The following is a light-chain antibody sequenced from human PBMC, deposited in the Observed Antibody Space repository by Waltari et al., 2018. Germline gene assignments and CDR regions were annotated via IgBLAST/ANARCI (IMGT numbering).Light chain of an antibody. CDR3: LQHKSFPRT. CDR1: QGIGSD. CDR2: GAS. V-gene: IGKV1-17*01. J-gene: IGKJ1*01. Sequence: DIQMTQSPSSLSASVGDRVTITCRASQGIGSDLGWYQQKSGKAPKRLIYGASTLDGGVPSRFSGSASVTDFTLTISSLQPEDFATYYCLQHKSFPRTFGQGTKVE.